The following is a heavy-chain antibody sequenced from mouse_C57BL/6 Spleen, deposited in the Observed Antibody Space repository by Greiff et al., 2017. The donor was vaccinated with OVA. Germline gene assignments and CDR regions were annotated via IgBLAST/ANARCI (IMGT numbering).Heavy chain of an antibody. J-gene: IGHJ2*01. Sequence: VQLQQPGAELVRPGTSVKLSCKASGYTFTSYWMHWVKQRPGQGLEWIGVIDPSDSYTNYYQKFKGKATLTVDTSSSTAYMQLSSLTSEDSAVYYCARGDYWGQGTTLTVSS. V-gene: IGHV1-59*01. CDR3: ARGDY. CDR2: IDPSDSYT. CDR1: GYTFTSYW.